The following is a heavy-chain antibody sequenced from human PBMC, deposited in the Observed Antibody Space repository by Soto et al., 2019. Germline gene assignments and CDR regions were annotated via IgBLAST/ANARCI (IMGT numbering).Heavy chain of an antibody. D-gene: IGHD2-15*01. J-gene: IGHJ3*01. Sequence: EVQLVESGGGLVMPGGSLRLSCAASGFTFSAYHMNWVRQAPGQGLEWVSSINPSSRHIYYADSVRGRFTISRDDSKKSVSLQMNSLRTEDAALYEWARGYGGGGGCDLRRDAGDVGGQGTMVTVSS. CDR2: INPSSRHI. CDR3: ARGYGGGGGCDLRRDAGDV. CDR1: GFTFSAYH. V-gene: IGHV3-21*04.